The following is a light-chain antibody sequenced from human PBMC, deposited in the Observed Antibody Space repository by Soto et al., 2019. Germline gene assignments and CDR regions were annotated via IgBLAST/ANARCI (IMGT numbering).Light chain of an antibody. J-gene: IGKJ1*01. CDR1: QSLTNN. Sequence: EIVLTQSPGTLSLSPGARATLSCRASQSLTNNYFAWYQQKPGRALRLLIYGTSTRAGGVPARFSGGGSGTEFTLTITSLQSEDFAVYYCHQYNGWPRTFGQGTKVDIK. V-gene: IGKV3-15*01. CDR2: GTS. CDR3: HQYNGWPRT.